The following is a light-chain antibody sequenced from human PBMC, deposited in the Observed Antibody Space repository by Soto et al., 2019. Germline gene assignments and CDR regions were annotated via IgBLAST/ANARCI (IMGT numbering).Light chain of an antibody. CDR3: QVWDGTSEHVV. CDR1: RIGIKY. V-gene: IGLV3-21*02. CDR2: DND. J-gene: IGLJ2*01. Sequence: SYELTQPPSVSVAPGQTARITCGGNRIGIKYVHWYQQKPGQAPVLVVHDNDDRPSGIPERFSGSKSGDMATLTINRVEAGDEADYYCQVWDGTSEHVVFGGGTKLTVL.